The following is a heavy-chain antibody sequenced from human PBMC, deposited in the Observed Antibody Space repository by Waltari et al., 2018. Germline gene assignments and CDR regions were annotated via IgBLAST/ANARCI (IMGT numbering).Heavy chain of an antibody. CDR1: GVIFSSYA. V-gene: IGHV3-23*01. CDR3: AKAHFYDTSGYIEH. CDR2: INGYGDKT. J-gene: IGHJ5*02. D-gene: IGHD3-22*01. Sequence: EVQVLESGGDLVQPGGSLRLTCAAPGVIFSSYAITWVRQAPGKGLEWVSGINGYGDKTYYADSVKGRFTLSRDNSKNTLTLQMNNLRGEDTAIYYCAKAHFYDTSGYIEHWGQGTLVTVSS.